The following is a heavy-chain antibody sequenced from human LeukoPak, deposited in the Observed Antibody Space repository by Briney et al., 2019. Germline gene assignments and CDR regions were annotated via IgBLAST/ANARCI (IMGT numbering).Heavy chain of an antibody. J-gene: IGHJ4*02. D-gene: IGHD5/OR15-5a*01. CDR1: GYTFTGYY. Sequence: PTASVKVSCKASGYTFTGYYIHWVRQAPGQGLEWMGWINPNSGGTNYAQNFQGRVTMTRDTSISTAYMELTSLRSDDTAVYYCATARDRNSVCSSFDYWGQGTLVTVSS. V-gene: IGHV1-2*02. CDR2: INPNSGGT. CDR3: ATARDRNSVCSSFDY.